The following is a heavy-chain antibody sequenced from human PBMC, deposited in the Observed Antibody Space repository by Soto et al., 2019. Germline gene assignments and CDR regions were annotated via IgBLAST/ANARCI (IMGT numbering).Heavy chain of an antibody. J-gene: IGHJ6*02. CDR1: GGSINSYY. D-gene: IGHD3-16*01. CDR2: ISYSGST. CDR3: ARAVMTFGGVDGMDV. Sequence: HVQLQESGPGLVKPSETLSLTCTVSGGSINSYYWNWIRQPPGKALEWIGYISYSGSTNYNPSLKRRPTIXXDXSXXKFSLKRTSVAAADTAVYYCARAVMTFGGVDGMDVWGQGTTVTVSS. V-gene: IGHV4-59*01.